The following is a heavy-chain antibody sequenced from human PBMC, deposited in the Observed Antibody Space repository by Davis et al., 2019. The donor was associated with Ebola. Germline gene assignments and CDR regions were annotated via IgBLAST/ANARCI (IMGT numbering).Heavy chain of an antibody. V-gene: IGHV1-8*01. CDR2: MNPNSGNT. D-gene: IGHD3-22*01. Sequence: ASVKVSCKASGYTFTSYDINWVRQATGQGLEWMGWMNPNSGNTGYAQKFQGRVTMTRNTSISTAYMELSSLRSEDTAVYYCARVFFGYYYDSSGYSSGWFDPWGQGTLVTVSS. CDR1: GYTFTSYD. J-gene: IGHJ5*02. CDR3: ARVFFGYYYDSSGYSSGWFDP.